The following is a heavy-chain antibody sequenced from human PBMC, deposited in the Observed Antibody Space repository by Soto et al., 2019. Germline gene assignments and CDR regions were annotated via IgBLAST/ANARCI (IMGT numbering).Heavy chain of an antibody. D-gene: IGHD2-15*01. Sequence: QVQLVESGGGVVQPGRSLRLTCAASGFTFSNYGMHWVSQPPGKGLEWVAGISHDGSNKFYADSVKGRFPISRDNSKDILYLQMNSLGAEDTALYYCAKKKGYCNGGSCYYMDVWGKGTTVTVSS. V-gene: IGHV3-30*18. CDR3: AKKKGYCNGGSCYYMDV. CDR1: GFTFSNYG. CDR2: ISHDGSNK. J-gene: IGHJ6*03.